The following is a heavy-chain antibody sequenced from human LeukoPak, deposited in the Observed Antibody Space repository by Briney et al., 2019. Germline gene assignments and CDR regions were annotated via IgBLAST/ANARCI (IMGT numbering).Heavy chain of an antibody. J-gene: IGHJ2*01. Sequence: GGSLRLSCAASGFTFSSYGMHWVRQAPGKGLEWVAFIRYDGSNKYYADSVKGRFTISRDNSKNTLYLQMNSLRAEDTAVYYCAKDRGRFLEWHYWYFDLWGRGTLVTVSS. V-gene: IGHV3-30*02. CDR2: IRYDGSNK. CDR3: AKDRGRFLEWHYWYFDL. CDR1: GFTFSSYG. D-gene: IGHD3-3*01.